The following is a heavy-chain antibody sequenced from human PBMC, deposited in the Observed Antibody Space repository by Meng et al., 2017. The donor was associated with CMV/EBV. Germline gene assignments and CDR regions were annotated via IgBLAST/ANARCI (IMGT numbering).Heavy chain of an antibody. V-gene: IGHV3-11*01. J-gene: IGHJ6*02. Sequence: GGSLRLSCAASGFTFSDYYMSWIRQAPGKGLEWVSYISSSGSTIYYADSVKGRFTISRDNAKNSLYLQMNSLRAEDTAVCYCARERGTTDILTGSGLYYGMDVWGQGTTVTVSS. CDR1: GFTFSDYY. CDR2: ISSSGSTI. CDR3: ARERGTTDILTGSGLYYGMDV. D-gene: IGHD3-9*01.